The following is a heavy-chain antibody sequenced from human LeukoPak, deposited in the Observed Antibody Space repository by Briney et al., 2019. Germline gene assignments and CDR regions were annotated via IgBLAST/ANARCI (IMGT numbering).Heavy chain of an antibody. V-gene: IGHV3-30*02. CDR3: AKDSLRERIVGSTTRGVNDY. Sequence: GGSLRLSCAASGFTLSSYSMNWVRQAPGKGLEWVAFIRYDGRNKYYADSVKGRFTISRDNSKNTLYLQMNSLRGEDTAVYYCAKDSLRERIVGSTTRGVNDYWGQGTLVTVSS. D-gene: IGHD1-26*01. CDR2: IRYDGRNK. J-gene: IGHJ4*02. CDR1: GFTLSSYS.